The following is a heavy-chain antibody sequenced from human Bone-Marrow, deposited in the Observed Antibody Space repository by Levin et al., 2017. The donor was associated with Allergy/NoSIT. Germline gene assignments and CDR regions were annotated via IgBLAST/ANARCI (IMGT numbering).Heavy chain of an antibody. Sequence: GESLKISCAASTFTFSSYAMDWVRQAPGKGLEWVAVISYDGSNTHYADSVKGRFTISRDNSKSTLYLQMNSLRPEDTAMYYCARNEYSSGWYVKGGLDYWGQGTPVTVSS. D-gene: IGHD6-19*01. CDR2: ISYDGSNT. J-gene: IGHJ4*02. V-gene: IGHV3-30-3*01. CDR1: TFTFSSYA. CDR3: ARNEYSSGWYVKGGLDY.